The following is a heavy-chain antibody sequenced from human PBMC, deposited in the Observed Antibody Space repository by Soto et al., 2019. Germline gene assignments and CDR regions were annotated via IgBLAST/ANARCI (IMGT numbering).Heavy chain of an antibody. CDR1: GGSISSSTYY. D-gene: IGHD1-7*01. CDR3: ARGPTITGTISWFDP. Sequence: PSATLSLTCTVSGGSISSSTYYWGWIRQPPGKGLEWIGTIFYSGSTYYSPSLKSRVTISVDKSQNQFSLKLNSATAADTAVYYCARGPTITGTISWFDPWGQGTLVTVSS. V-gene: IGHV4-39*07. J-gene: IGHJ5*02. CDR2: IFYSGST.